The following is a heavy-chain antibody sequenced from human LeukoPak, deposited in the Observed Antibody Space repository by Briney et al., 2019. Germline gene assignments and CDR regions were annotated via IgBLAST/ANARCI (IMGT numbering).Heavy chain of an antibody. V-gene: IGHV4-4*07. D-gene: IGHD6-13*01. CDR1: GGAISSYY. CDR3: ARDNEAAARAYDY. Sequence: KPSETLSLTCTVSGGAISSYYWSWIRQPAGKGLEWIGRIYSSGSTNYNTSLKSRVTMSVDTSKNQFSLKLSSVTAADTAVYYCARDNEAAARAYDYWGQGTLVTVSS. CDR2: IYSSGST. J-gene: IGHJ4*02.